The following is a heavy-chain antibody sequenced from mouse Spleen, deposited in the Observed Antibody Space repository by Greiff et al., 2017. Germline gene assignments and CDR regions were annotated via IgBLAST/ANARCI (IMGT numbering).Heavy chain of an antibody. CDR1: GFTFSDAW. CDR2: IRNKANNHAT. V-gene: IGHV6-6*01. Sequence: EVMLVESGGGLVQPGGSMKLSCAASGFTFSDAWMDWVRQSPGKGLEWVAEIRNKANNHATYYAESVKGRFTISRDDSKSSVYLQMNSLRAEDTGIYYCTRYSYYSYDGRFYAMDYWGQGTSVTGSS. CDR3: TRYSYYSYDGRFYAMDY. J-gene: IGHJ4*01. D-gene: IGHD2-12*01.